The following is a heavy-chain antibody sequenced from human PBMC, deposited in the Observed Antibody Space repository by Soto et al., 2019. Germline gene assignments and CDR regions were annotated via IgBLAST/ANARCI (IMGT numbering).Heavy chain of an antibody. J-gene: IGHJ4*02. CDR3: ARPLFNYGAFRHFSY. V-gene: IGHV5-51*01. CDR1: GYTFIDNW. CDR2: IYPGLSET. Sequence: PGESLKISCQASGYTFIDNWIGWVRQKPGKGLEWLGSIYPGLSETRYSPSFRGHVTISVDKTLNTAYLQWDSLKASDTAMYYCARPLFNYGAFRHFSYWGQGTQVTVSS. D-gene: IGHD3-16*01.